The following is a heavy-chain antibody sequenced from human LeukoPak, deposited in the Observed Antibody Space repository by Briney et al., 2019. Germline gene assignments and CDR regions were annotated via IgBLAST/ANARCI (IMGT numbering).Heavy chain of an antibody. V-gene: IGHV3-11*04. CDR2: ISSSGSTI. Sequence: KPGGSLRLSCAASGFTFSDYYMSWIRQAPGKGLEWVSYISSSGSTIYYADSVKGRFTISRDNAKNSLYLQMNSLRAEDTAVYYCARDYDYYGSSGQPADAFDIWGQGTMVTVSS. CDR3: ARDYDYYGSSGQPADAFDI. J-gene: IGHJ3*02. CDR1: GFTFSDYY. D-gene: IGHD3-22*01.